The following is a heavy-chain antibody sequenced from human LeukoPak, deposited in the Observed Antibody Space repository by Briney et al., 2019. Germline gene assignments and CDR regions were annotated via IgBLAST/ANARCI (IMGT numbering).Heavy chain of an antibody. CDR3: TTPTFH. CDR2: IRSETDGGTP. D-gene: IGHD2/OR15-2a*01. V-gene: IGHV3-15*01. Sequence: GGSLRLSCVASGFGFTNYAMTWVRQAPGKGLEWVGHIRSETDGGTPDYAAPVKGRFTISRDDSKNTLYLQMNSLKTEDTAVYYCTTPTFHWGQGTLVTVSS. CDR1: GFGFTNYA. J-gene: IGHJ1*01.